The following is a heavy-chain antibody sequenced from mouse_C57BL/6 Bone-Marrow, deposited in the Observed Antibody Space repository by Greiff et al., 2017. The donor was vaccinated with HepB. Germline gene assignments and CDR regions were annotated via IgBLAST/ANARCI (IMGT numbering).Heavy chain of an antibody. CDR2: IYPGSGNT. CDR1: GYTFTDYY. J-gene: IGHJ4*01. CDR3: ARSDASPYAMDY. Sequence: VQLQQSGAELVRPGASVKLSCKASGYTFTDYYINWVKQRPGQGLEWIARIYPGSGNTYYNEKFKGKATLTAEKSSSTAYMQLSSLTSEDSAVYFCARSDASPYAMDYWGQGTSVTVSS. D-gene: IGHD2-3*01. V-gene: IGHV1-76*01.